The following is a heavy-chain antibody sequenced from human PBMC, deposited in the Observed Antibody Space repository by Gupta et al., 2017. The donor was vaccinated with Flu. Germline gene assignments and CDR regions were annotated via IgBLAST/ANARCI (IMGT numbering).Heavy chain of an antibody. CDR3: ARDLCGGDCSYNAMDI. D-gene: IGHD2-21*01. V-gene: IGHV1-2*02. J-gene: IGHJ6*02. CDR2: IKPRSGDT. CDR1: GYNFNGYY. Sequence: QVQLVQSGAEVKKPGASVKVSCKASGYNFNGYYIHWVRQAPGQGLEWMGWIKPRSGDTKYAQKFHGRVTVTRDTSISTVYMELSMLKSDDTAIYYCARDLCGGDCSYNAMDIWGQGTTVTVSS.